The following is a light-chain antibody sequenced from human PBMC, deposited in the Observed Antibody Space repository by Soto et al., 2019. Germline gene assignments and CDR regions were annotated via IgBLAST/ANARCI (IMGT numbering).Light chain of an antibody. J-gene: IGKJ5*01. CDR1: QSVRTK. Sequence: EIVMTQSPDTLYVSPGEGATLSCRASQSVRTKLAWYQQKAGQAPRLLIYGASTRATGIPDRFSGSGSGTEFNLTISSLQYEDFAVYYCQQYNSWPPITFGQGTRLEIK. V-gene: IGKV3-15*01. CDR2: GAS. CDR3: QQYNSWPPIT.